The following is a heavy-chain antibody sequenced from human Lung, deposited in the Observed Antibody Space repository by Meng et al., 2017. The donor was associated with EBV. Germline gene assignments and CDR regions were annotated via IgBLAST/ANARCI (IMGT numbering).Heavy chain of an antibody. CDR1: GGSFSGSFSGYY. V-gene: IGHV4-34*01. Sequence: VHLQHGGAGLLKHSATLSLTCAFYGGSFSGSFSGYYWRWLRQAPGKGLEWIGEINDSGSTDYNPSLKSRLTISVDRSKSQLTLELSSVTAADTAVYYCARSTFDYWGQGTLVTVSS. CDR3: ARSTFDY. CDR2: INDSGST. D-gene: IGHD1-26*01. J-gene: IGHJ4*02.